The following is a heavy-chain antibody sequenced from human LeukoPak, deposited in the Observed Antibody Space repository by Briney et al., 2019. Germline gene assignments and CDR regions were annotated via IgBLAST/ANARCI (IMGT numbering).Heavy chain of an antibody. CDR2: IYSDVRRI. V-gene: IGHV3-74*03. CDR1: GFTFSDYW. J-gene: IGHJ4*02. D-gene: IGHD2-21*01. Sequence: GALRLSCAASGFTFSDYWMHWVRQAPGKGLEWVARIYSDVRRIKYADSVKGRLTISRDNAKNALYLQMNALRVEDTAVYYCATSPVISRDWGQGTLVTVSS. CDR3: ATSPVISRD.